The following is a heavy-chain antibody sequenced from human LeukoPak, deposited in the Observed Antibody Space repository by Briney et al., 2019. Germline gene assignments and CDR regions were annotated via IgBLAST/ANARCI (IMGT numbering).Heavy chain of an antibody. V-gene: IGHV3-43*02. J-gene: IGHJ1*01. CDR3: AKVYYYDSSGQDAEYFQH. CDR1: GFTFDDYA. Sequence: GGSLRLSCAASGFTFDDYAMHWDRQAPVKGLEWVSLISGDGGSTYYADSVNGRFTISRDNSKNSLYLQMNSLRTEDTALYYCAKVYYYDSSGQDAEYFQHWGQGTLVTVSS. CDR2: ISGDGGST. D-gene: IGHD3-22*01.